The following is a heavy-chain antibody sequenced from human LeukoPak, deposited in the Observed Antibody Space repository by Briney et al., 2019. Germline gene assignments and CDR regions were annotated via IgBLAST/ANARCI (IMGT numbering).Heavy chain of an antibody. Sequence: SETLSLTCTVSGGSISSSGYYWGWIRQPPGKGLEWIGSIYYSGSTYYNPALKSRVTISVDTSKNQFSLKLSSVTAADTAVYYCARGRYSYGPTYYYYYYMDVWGKGTTVTVSS. V-gene: IGHV4-39*01. J-gene: IGHJ6*03. CDR1: GGSISSSGYY. CDR2: IYYSGST. CDR3: ARGRYSYGPTYYYYYYMDV. D-gene: IGHD5-18*01.